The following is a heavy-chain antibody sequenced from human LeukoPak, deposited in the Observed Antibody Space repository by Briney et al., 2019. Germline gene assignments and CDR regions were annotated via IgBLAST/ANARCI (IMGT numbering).Heavy chain of an antibody. D-gene: IGHD2-15*01. CDR1: GGSISNYY. V-gene: IGHV4-59*12. CDR3: ARIPNYCSGGSCYWFDP. CDR2: IYYSGST. Sequence: SETLSLTCTVSGGSISNYYWTWIRQPPGKGLEWIGSIYYSGSTYYNSSLKSRVTISVDTSKNQFSLKLSSVTAADTAVYYCARIPNYCSGGSCYWFDPWGQGTLVTVSS. J-gene: IGHJ5*02.